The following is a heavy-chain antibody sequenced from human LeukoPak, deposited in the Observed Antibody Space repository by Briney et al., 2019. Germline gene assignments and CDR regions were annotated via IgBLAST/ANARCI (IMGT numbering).Heavy chain of an antibody. CDR1: GFTFSSYG. Sequence: PGRSLRLSCAASGFTFSSYGMHWVRQAPGKGLEWVAVISYDGSNKYYADSVKGRFTISRDNSKNTLYLQMSSLRAEDTAVYYCASSRSSSWYWASLDYWGQGTLVTVSS. CDR3: ASSRSSSWYWASLDY. D-gene: IGHD6-13*01. J-gene: IGHJ4*02. CDR2: ISYDGSNK. V-gene: IGHV3-30*03.